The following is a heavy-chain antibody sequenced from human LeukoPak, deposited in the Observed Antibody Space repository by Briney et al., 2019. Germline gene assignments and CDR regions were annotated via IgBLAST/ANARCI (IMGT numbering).Heavy chain of an antibody. Sequence: PGGSLRLSCAASGFTFSSCGMHWVRQAPGKGLEWVAVIWYDGSNKYYADSVKGRFTISRDNSKNTLYLQMNSLRAEDTAVYYCARYKEDLDAFDIWGQGTMVTVSS. CDR2: IWYDGSNK. CDR3: ARYKEDLDAFDI. D-gene: IGHD1-14*01. CDR1: GFTFSSCG. J-gene: IGHJ3*02. V-gene: IGHV3-33*01.